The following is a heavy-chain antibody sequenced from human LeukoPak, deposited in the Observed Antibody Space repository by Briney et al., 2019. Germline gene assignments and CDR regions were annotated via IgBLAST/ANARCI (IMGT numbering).Heavy chain of an antibody. CDR2: ISQSGTSA. CDR1: GFTFTTYS. Sequence: GGSLRLSCAASGFTFTTYSMVWVRQAPGKGLEWVSYISQSGTSAHYADSVRGRFTISRDNAKNSVYLQMNSLRAEDTAVYYCTRGSQWELLGSCDYWGQGTLVSVSS. CDR3: TRGSQWELLGSCDY. V-gene: IGHV3-48*04. D-gene: IGHD1-26*01. J-gene: IGHJ4*02.